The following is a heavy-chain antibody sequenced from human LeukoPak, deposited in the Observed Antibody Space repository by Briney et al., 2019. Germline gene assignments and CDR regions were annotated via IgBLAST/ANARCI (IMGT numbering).Heavy chain of an antibody. Sequence: SETLSLTCTVSGYSISCGYYLGWIRQPPGKGLEWIGSIYYSWSTYYNPSLKSRVTISLDTSKNQFSLKVTSVTAADTAVYYCARPRGIDPDAFDIWGQGTMVTVSS. CDR3: ARPRGIDPDAFDI. D-gene: IGHD2-21*01. CDR2: IYYSWST. J-gene: IGHJ3*02. V-gene: IGHV4-38-2*02. CDR1: GYSISCGYY.